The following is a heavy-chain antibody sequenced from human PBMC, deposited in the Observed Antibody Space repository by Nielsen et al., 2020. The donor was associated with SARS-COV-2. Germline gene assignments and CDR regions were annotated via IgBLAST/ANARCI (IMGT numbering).Heavy chain of an antibody. D-gene: IGHD3-22*01. CDR1: GYTFSDYY. Sequence: GESLKISCEGSGYTFSDYYMNWVRQAPGKGLMWVARINSDGSRSAYADAVKGRFIISRDNARDTLSLQMNSLSAEDTAVYYCVRVRDDGHYYDTGPFDYWGQGALVTVSS. J-gene: IGHJ4*02. V-gene: IGHV3-74*01. CDR2: INSDGSRS. CDR3: VRVRDDGHYYDTGPFDY.